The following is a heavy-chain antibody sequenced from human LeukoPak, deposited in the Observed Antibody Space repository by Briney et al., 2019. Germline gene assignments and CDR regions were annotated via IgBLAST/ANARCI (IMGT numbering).Heavy chain of an antibody. CDR3: AKSDSVAGTYYYYMDV. V-gene: IGHV3-43*01. Sequence: GGSLRLSCAASGFTFDDYTMHWVRQTPGKGLEWVSLISWDGDTTDYADSVKGRFTISRDNSKNSLYLQMNSLRNEDSALYYCAKSDSVAGTYYYYMDVWGKGTTVTVSS. CDR2: ISWDGDTT. J-gene: IGHJ6*03. CDR1: GFTFDDYT. D-gene: IGHD6-19*01.